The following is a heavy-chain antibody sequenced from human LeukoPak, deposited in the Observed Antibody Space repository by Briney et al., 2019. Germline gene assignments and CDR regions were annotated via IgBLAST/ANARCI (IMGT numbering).Heavy chain of an antibody. CDR2: IKRKTDGVTT. Sequence: GGSLRLSCAASGFIFSNAWMSWVRQAPGMGLEWVGRIKRKTDGVTTDYAAPVKGRFTISRDDSTNTLYLQMNSLKIEDTAVYYCTTDPDYYDSSGYLFDYWGQGTLVTVSS. J-gene: IGHJ4*02. D-gene: IGHD3-22*01. CDR1: GFIFSNAW. CDR3: TTDPDYYDSSGYLFDY. V-gene: IGHV3-15*01.